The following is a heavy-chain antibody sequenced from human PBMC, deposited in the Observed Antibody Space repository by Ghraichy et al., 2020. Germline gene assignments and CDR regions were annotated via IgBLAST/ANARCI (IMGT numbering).Heavy chain of an antibody. Sequence: LSLTCAASGFTFSSYSMNWVRQAPGKGLEWVSSISSSSSYIYYADSVKGRFTISRDNAKNSLYLQMNSLRAEDTAVYYCARATYSGYNERGDYFDYWGQGTLVTVSS. J-gene: IGHJ4*02. CDR3: ARATYSGYNERGDYFDY. CDR2: ISSSSSYI. CDR1: GFTFSSYS. D-gene: IGHD5-12*01. V-gene: IGHV3-21*01.